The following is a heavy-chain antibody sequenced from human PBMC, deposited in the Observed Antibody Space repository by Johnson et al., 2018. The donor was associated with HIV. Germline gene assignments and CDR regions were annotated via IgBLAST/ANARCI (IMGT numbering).Heavy chain of an antibody. CDR1: GFTFSSYA. V-gene: IGHV3-30-3*01. Sequence: QVQLVESGGGVVQPGRSLRLSCAASGFTFSSYAMHWVRQAPGKGLEWVAVISYDGSNKYYADSVKGRFTISRDNSKKTLYLQMNSLRPEDTAVYYCARGVYAHDAFDIWGQGTMVTVSS. CDR3: ARGVYAHDAFDI. J-gene: IGHJ3*02. CDR2: ISYDGSNK. D-gene: IGHD3-16*01.